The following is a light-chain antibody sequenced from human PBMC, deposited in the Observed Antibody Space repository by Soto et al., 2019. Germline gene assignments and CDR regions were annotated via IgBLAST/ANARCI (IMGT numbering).Light chain of an antibody. CDR1: QSASSSY. Sequence: EIVLTQTPGTLSLSPGERATLSCRASQSASSSYLAWYQQKPGQAPRLLIYGASSRATGFPDRFSASGSGTDFTLTISRLEPEDFALYYCQHYQSGHPFAFGQGTRLEIK. CDR3: QHYQSGHPFA. CDR2: GAS. V-gene: IGKV3-20*01. J-gene: IGKJ5*01.